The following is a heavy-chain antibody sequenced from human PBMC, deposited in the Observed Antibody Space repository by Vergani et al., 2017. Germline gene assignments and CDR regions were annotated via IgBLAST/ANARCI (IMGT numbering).Heavy chain of an antibody. D-gene: IGHD6-6*01. J-gene: IGHJ6*03. CDR1: GGTFSSYA. V-gene: IGHV1-69*01. Sequence: QVQLVQSGAEVKKPGSSVKVPCKASGGTFSSYAISWVRQAPGQGLEWMGGIIPIFGTANYAQKFQCRVTITADESTSTAYMELSSLRSEDTAVYYCAREIPSSSSSFYYYYMDVWGKGTTVTVSS. CDR2: IIPIFGTA. CDR3: AREIPSSSSSFYYYYMDV.